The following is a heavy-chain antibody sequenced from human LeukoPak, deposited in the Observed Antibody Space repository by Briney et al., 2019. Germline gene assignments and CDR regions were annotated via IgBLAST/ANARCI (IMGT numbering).Heavy chain of an antibody. CDR1: GFTFRTAW. CDR2: IKEDGSEK. D-gene: IGHD4-17*01. Sequence: GVLRLSCAASGFTFRTAWMSWVRQAPGRGPEYMANIKEDGSEKYYVDSVRGRFTISRDNANSTLFLQMSSLRVDDTAVYYCANGARGAYWGQGTLVTVSS. CDR3: ANGARGAY. V-gene: IGHV3-7*05. J-gene: IGHJ4*02.